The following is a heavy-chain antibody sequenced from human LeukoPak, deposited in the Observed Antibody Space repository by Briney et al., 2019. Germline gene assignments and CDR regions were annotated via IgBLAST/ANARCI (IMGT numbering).Heavy chain of an antibody. V-gene: IGHV1-2*02. CDR1: GYTFTNYY. D-gene: IGHD1-14*01. J-gene: IGHJ4*02. Sequence: ASVKVSCKASGYTFTNYYMHWVRQAPGQGPEWMGWINPDSGGSEYGQKFQGRVAFTSDTSSTTIYMEVRSLKSDDTAVYYCARDMTGGIWARATSFDHWGQGTLVTVSS. CDR3: ARDMTGGIWARATSFDH. CDR2: INPDSGGS.